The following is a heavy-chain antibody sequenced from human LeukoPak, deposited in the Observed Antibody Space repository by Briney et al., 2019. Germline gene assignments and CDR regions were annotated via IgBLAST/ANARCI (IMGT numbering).Heavy chain of an antibody. CDR2: IYYSGST. D-gene: IGHD3-3*01. J-gene: IGHJ5*02. V-gene: IGHV4-59*12. Sequence: SETLSLTCTVSGGSISSYYWSWIRQPPGKGLEWIGYIYYSGSTNYNPSLKSRVTISVDTSKNQFSLKLSSVTAADTAVYYCARDAGDFWSGYYLDWFDPWGQGTLVTVSS. CDR3: ARDAGDFWSGYYLDWFDP. CDR1: GGSISSYY.